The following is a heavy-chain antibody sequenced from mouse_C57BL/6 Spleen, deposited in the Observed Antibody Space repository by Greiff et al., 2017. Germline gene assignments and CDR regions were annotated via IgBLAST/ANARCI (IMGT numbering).Heavy chain of an antibody. CDR1: GYTFTSYW. D-gene: IGHD2-1*01. J-gene: IGHJ2*01. CDR2: IDPSGSYT. V-gene: IGHV1-69*01. CDR3: ARRDYGNAYFDY. Sequence: QVQLQQPGAELVMPGASVKLSCKASGYTFTSYWMHWVKQRPGQGLEWIGEIDPSGSYTNYNQKFKGKSTLTVDKSSSTAYMQLSSLTAEDSAVYYCARRDYGNAYFDYWGQGTTLTVSS.